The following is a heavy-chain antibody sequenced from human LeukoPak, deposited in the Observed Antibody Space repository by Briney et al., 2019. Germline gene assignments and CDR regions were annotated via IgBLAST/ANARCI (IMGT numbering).Heavy chain of an antibody. J-gene: IGHJ5*02. CDR2: IIPIFGTA. D-gene: IGHD6-6*01. CDR1: GGTFSSYA. V-gene: IGHV1-69*13. Sequence: SVKVSCKASGGTFSSYAISWVRQAPGQGLEWMGGIIPIFGTANYAQKFQGRVTITADESTSTAYMELSSLRSEDTAVYYCARVVAARQGRGDWFDPWGQGTLVTVSS. CDR3: ARVVAARQGRGDWFDP.